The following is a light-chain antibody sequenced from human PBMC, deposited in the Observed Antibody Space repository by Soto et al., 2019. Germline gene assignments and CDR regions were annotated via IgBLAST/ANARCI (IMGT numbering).Light chain of an antibody. V-gene: IGLV2-8*01. CDR3: SSYAGSNYVV. CDR1: SSDVGGYNY. CDR2: EVS. J-gene: IGLJ2*01. Sequence: QSALTQPPSASGYPGQSVTISCTGTSSDVGGYNYVSWYQQHPGKAPKLMIYEVSKRPSGVPDRFSGSKSGNTASLTVSGLHAEDEADYYCSSYAGSNYVVFGGGTKVTVL.